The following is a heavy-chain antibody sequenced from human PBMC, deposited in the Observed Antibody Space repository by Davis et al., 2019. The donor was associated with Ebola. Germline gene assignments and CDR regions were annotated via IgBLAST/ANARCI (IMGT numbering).Heavy chain of an antibody. V-gene: IGHV3-30-3*01. D-gene: IGHD3-10*01. CDR3: ARDLVTMVQGVMDNVGYYYGMDV. J-gene: IGHJ6*02. CDR1: GFTFSNYA. CDR2: ISYDGSNK. Sequence: GGSLRLSCAASGFTFSNYAMHWVRQAPGKGLEWVAVISYDGSNKYYADSVKGRFTISRDNSKNTLYLQMNSLRAEDTAVYYCARDLVTMVQGVMDNVGYYYGMDVWGQGTTVTVSS.